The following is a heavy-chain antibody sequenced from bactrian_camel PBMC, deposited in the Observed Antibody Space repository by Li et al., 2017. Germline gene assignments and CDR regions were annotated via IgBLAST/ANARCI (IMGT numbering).Heavy chain of an antibody. V-gene: IGHV3S40*01. CDR3: TKHVAYSGAHY. J-gene: IGHJ4*01. CDR2: TISGGSDT. D-gene: IGHD2*01. Sequence: VQLVESGGGLMQPGGSLRLSCAASGFTFSSSGMSWVRQAPGKGLEWVSTISGGSDTYYADSVKGRFTISRDNAKNTLYLQLNSLKAEDTAMYYCTKHVAYSGAHYWGQGTQVSVS. CDR1: GFTFSSSG.